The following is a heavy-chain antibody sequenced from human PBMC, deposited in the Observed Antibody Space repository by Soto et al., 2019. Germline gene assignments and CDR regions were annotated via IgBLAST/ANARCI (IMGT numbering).Heavy chain of an antibody. J-gene: IGHJ6*02. D-gene: IGHD3-22*01. CDR1: GFTFSSYG. Sequence: GGSLRLSCAASGFTFSSYGMHWVRQAPGKGLEWVAVISYDGSNKYYADSVKGRFTISRDNSKNTLYLQMNSLRAEDTAVYYCAKEAGSGYYLDYGMYVWSQGTTVTVSS. CDR3: AKEAGSGYYLDYGMYV. CDR2: ISYDGSNK. V-gene: IGHV3-30*18.